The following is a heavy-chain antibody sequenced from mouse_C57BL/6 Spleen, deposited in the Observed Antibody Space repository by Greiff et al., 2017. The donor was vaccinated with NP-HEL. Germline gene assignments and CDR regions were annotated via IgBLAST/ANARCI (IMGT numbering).Heavy chain of an antibody. J-gene: IGHJ1*03. V-gene: IGHV1-59*01. D-gene: IGHD2-1*01. CDR3: AKGNYGNPWYFDV. Sequence: QVQLQQPGAELVRPGTSVKLSCKASGYTFTSYWMHWVKQRPGQGLEWIGVIDPSDSYTNYNQKFKGKATLTVDTSSSTAYMQLSSLTSEDSAVYYCAKGNYGNPWYFDVWGTGTTVTVSS. CDR1: GYTFTSYW. CDR2: IDPSDSYT.